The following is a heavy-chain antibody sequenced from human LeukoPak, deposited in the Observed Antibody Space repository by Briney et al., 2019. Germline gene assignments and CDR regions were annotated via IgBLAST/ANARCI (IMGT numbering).Heavy chain of an antibody. CDR1: GFTVSSNY. CDR2: IYSGGST. J-gene: IGHJ4*02. Sequence: GGSLRLSCAASGFTVSSNYMSWVRQAPGKGLEWVSVIYSGGSTYYADSVKGRFTISRDNSKNTLYLQMNSLRAEDTAVYYCANEDSGYDSSGVFDDYWGQGTLVTVSS. V-gene: IGHV3-66*01. CDR3: ANEDSGYDSSGVFDDY. D-gene: IGHD5-12*01.